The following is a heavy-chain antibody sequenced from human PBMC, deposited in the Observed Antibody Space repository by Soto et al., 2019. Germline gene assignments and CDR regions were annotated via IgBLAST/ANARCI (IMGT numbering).Heavy chain of an antibody. CDR1: GFTFSSYA. CDR2: ISGSGGST. J-gene: IGHJ5*02. D-gene: IGHD6-19*01. CDR3: AKSAYKQLLVRGWFDP. V-gene: IGHV3-23*01. Sequence: EVQLLESGGGLVQPGGSLRLSCAASGFTFSSYAMSWVRQAPGKGLEWVSAISGSGGSTYYADSVKGRFTISRDNSKNTLDRQMNSLRAEDTAVEYWAKSAYKQLLVRGWFDPWGQGTLVTVSS.